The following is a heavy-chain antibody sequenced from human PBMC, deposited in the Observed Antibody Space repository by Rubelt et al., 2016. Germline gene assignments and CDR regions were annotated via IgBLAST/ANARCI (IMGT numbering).Heavy chain of an antibody. Sequence: EVQLVESGGGLIQPGGSLRLSCAASGFTVSSNYMSWVRQAPGKGLEWVSVIYSGGSTYYADSVKVRFTISRDNSRNTLYLQMNSLRVEDKAVYYCARDERGIDYWGQGTLVTVSS. CDR1: GFTVSSNY. CDR2: IYSGGST. CDR3: ARDERGIDY. J-gene: IGHJ4*02. V-gene: IGHV3-53*01.